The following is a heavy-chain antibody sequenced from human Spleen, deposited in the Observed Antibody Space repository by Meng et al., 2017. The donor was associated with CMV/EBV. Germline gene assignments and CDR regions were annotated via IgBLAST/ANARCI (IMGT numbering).Heavy chain of an antibody. J-gene: IGHJ4*02. CDR2: LNPYSGGT. Sequence: ASVKVSCKASGYTFTGYDIHWVRQAPGQGLEWMGWLNPYSGGTTYSHKFQGRVTMTRDTSISTAYMDLSRLRSDDTAVYYCARALQVTSPNYYESSAYHFDLDYYDYWGQGTLVTVSS. CDR3: ARALQVTSPNYYESSAYHFDLDYYDY. D-gene: IGHD3-22*01. CDR1: GYTFTGYD. V-gene: IGHV1-2*02.